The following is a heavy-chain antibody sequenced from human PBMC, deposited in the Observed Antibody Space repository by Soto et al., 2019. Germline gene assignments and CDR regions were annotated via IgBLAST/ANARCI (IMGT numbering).Heavy chain of an antibody. CDR1: GGSISSGGYY. CDR3: AREGMGYGSGSSLYGMDV. CDR2: IYYSGST. D-gene: IGHD3-10*01. Sequence: SLTCTVSGGSISSGGYYWSWIRQHPGKGLEWIGYIYYSGSTYYNPSLKSRVTISVDTSKNQFSLKLSSVTAADTAVYYCAREGMGYGSGSSLYGMDVWGQGTTVTVSS. J-gene: IGHJ6*02. V-gene: IGHV4-31*03.